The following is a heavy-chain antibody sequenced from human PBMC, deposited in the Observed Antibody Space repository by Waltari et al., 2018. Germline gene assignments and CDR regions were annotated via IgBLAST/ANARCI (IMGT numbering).Heavy chain of an antibody. CDR1: GGTFISYA. J-gene: IGHJ5*02. CDR2: IIPIFGTA. Sequence: QVQLVQSGAEVKKPGSSVKVSCKASGGTFISYALRWVRQAPGQGLEWMGRIIPIFGTASYAQKFQVRVTITADESTSTAYMELGSLRSEDTAVYYCARHQTGTTSNWFDPWGQGTLVTVSS. D-gene: IGHD1-7*01. CDR3: ARHQTGTTSNWFDP. V-gene: IGHV1-69*15.